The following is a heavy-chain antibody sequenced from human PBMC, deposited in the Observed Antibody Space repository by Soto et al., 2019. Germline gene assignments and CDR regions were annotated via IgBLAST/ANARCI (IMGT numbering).Heavy chain of an antibody. CDR3: RTVPSYYYDSSGYPKTLVDY. V-gene: IGHV1-24*01. D-gene: IGHD3-22*01. CDR2: FDPEDGET. Sequence: ASVKVSCKVSGYTLTELSMHWVRQAPGKGLEWMGGFDPEDGETIYAQKLQGRVTMTEDTSTDTAYKEMRSLRSEDTAVYYCRTVPSYYYDSSGYPKTLVDYWGQGTLVTVSS. CDR1: GYTLTELS. J-gene: IGHJ4*02.